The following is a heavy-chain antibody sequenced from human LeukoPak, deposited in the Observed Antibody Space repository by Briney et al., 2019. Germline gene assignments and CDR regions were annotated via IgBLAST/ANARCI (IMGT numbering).Heavy chain of an antibody. CDR2: IRYDGSNK. J-gene: IGHJ6*03. D-gene: IGHD6-13*01. CDR1: GFTFSSYG. Sequence: GGSLRLSCAASGFTFSSYGMHWVRQAPGKGLEWVAFIRYDGSNKYYADSVKGRFTISRDNSKNTLYLQMNSLRAEDAAVYYCAKTEQLFYQRYYYYYYYMDVWGKGTTVTISS. V-gene: IGHV3-30*02. CDR3: AKTEQLFYQRYYYYYYYMDV.